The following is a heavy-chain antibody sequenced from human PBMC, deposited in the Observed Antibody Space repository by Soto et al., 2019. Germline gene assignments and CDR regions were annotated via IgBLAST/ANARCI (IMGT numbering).Heavy chain of an antibody. D-gene: IGHD2-8*01. CDR1: GFTFTSYV. V-gene: IGHV1-3*01. J-gene: IGHJ4*02. Sequence: ASVKVSCKASGFTFTSYVIHWVRQAPGQRLEWMGWINAGNGNTKYSQKFQGRVTSTRDTSASTAYMELSSLRSEDTAVYYCARDKCTNGVCYTGTFDYWGQGTLVTVSS. CDR3: ARDKCTNGVCYTGTFDY. CDR2: INAGNGNT.